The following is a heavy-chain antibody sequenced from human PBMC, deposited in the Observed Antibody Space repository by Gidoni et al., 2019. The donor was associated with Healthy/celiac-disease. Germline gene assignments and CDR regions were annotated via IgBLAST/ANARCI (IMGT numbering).Heavy chain of an antibody. D-gene: IGHD3-22*01. CDR1: GGSFSGYY. CDR3: ARLTGSGYHGVYRFDP. J-gene: IGHJ5*02. CDR2: INHSGST. V-gene: IGHV4-34*01. Sequence: QLQLQQWGAGLLKPSETLSLTCAVYGGSFSGYYWSWIRQPPGKGLEWIGEINHSGSTNYNPSLKSRVTISVDTSKNQFSLKLSSVTAADTAVYYCARLTGSGYHGVYRFDPWGQGTLVTVSS.